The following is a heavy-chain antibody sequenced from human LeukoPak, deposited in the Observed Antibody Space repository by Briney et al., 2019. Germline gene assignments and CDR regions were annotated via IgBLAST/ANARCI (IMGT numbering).Heavy chain of an antibody. CDR1: GFTFSSYW. Sequence: TGGSLRLSCAASGFTFSSYWMHWVRQAPGKGLVWVSRINSDGSSTSYADSVKGRFTISRGNAKNTLYLQMNSLRAEDTAVYYCARVTSSGFYDAFDIWGQGTMVTVSS. CDR3: ARVTSSGFYDAFDI. V-gene: IGHV3-74*01. D-gene: IGHD6-19*01. J-gene: IGHJ3*02. CDR2: INSDGSST.